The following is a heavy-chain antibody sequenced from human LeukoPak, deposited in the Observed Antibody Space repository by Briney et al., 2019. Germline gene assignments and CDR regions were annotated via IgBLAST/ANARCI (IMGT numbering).Heavy chain of an antibody. CDR1: GFTFSSYW. CDR2: IKQEGSEK. J-gene: IGHJ6*03. D-gene: IGHD3-3*01. CDR3: ARDQPRQGFWSGYYYMDV. Sequence: RTGGSLRLSCAASGFTFSSYWMSWVRQAPGKGLEWVANIKQEGSEKYYVDSVKGRFTISRDNAKNSLYLQMNSLRAEDTAVYYCARDQPRQGFWSGYYYMDVWGKGTTVTVSS. V-gene: IGHV3-7*01.